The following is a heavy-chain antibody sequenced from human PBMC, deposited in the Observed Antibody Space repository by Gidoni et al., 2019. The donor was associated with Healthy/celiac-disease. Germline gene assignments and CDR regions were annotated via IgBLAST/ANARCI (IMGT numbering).Heavy chain of an antibody. D-gene: IGHD3-3*01. CDR2: INHSGST. CDR1: GGSFSGYY. V-gene: IGHV4-34*01. Sequence: QVQLQQWGSGLLKPSEPLSLTCAVYGGSFSGYYWSWIRQPPGKGLEWIGEINHSGSTNYNPSLKSRVTISVDTSKNQFSLKLSSVTAADTAVYYCARGRITIFGVVSQGNWFDPWGQGTLVTVSS. J-gene: IGHJ5*02. CDR3: ARGRITIFGVVSQGNWFDP.